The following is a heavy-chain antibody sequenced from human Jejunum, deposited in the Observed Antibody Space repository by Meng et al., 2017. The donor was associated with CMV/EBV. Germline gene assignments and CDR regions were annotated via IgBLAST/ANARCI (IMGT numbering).Heavy chain of an antibody. Sequence: SGYTFTGYNMHWVRQAPGQGLEWMGWINPNSGGTNYAQKFQGRVTMTRDTSISTAYMELSRLRSDDTAVYYCARDQRRGYWFDPWGQGTLVTVSS. CDR2: INPNSGGT. CDR3: ARDQRRGYWFDP. V-gene: IGHV1-2*02. CDR1: GYTFTGYN. D-gene: IGHD3-10*01. J-gene: IGHJ5*02.